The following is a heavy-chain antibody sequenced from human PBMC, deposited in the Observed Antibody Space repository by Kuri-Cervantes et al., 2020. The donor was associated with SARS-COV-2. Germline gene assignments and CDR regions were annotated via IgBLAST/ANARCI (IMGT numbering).Heavy chain of an antibody. Sequence: ASVKVSCKASGYTFTSYGISWVRQAPGQGLEWMGWINPNSGGTNYAQKFQGWVTMTRDTSIGTAYMELSRLRSDDTAVYYCARVEANWGSGAFDIWGQGTMVTVSS. CDR2: INPNSGGT. CDR3: ARVEANWGSGAFDI. CDR1: GYTFTSYG. V-gene: IGHV1-2*04. D-gene: IGHD7-27*01. J-gene: IGHJ3*02.